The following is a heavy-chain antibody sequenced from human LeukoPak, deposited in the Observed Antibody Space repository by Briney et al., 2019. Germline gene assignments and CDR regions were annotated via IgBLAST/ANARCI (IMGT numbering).Heavy chain of an antibody. CDR1: GFTFSSYW. V-gene: IGHV3-7*03. J-gene: IGHJ4*02. Sequence: PGESLRLSCAASGFTFSSYWMSWVRQAPGKGLEWVANIKQDGSEKYYVDSLKGRFTISRDNAKNSLYLQMNSLRAEDTALYYCARGSGDGYQRWGQGTLVTVSS. CDR3: ARGSGDGYQR. D-gene: IGHD5-24*01. CDR2: IKQDGSEK.